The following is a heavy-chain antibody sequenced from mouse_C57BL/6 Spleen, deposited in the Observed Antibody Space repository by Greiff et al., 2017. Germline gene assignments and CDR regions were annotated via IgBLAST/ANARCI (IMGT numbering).Heavy chain of an antibody. Sequence: VQLKESGPGLVKPSQSLSLTCSVTGYSITSGYYWNWIRQFPGNKLEWMGYISYDGSNNYNPSLKNRISITRDTSKNQFFLKLNSVTTEDTATYYCASGTGAFAYWGQGTLVTVSA. CDR3: ASGTGAFAY. D-gene: IGHD4-1*01. CDR1: GYSITSGYY. V-gene: IGHV3-6*01. CDR2: ISYDGSN. J-gene: IGHJ3*01.